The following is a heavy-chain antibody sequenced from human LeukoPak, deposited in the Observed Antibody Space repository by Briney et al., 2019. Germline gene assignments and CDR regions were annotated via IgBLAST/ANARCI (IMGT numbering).Heavy chain of an antibody. Sequence: KPSETLSLTCTVSGGSISSYYWSWIRQPPGKGLEWIGYIYYSGSTNYNPSLKSRVTISVDTSKNQFSLKLGSVTAADTAVYYCARDGGGFDYWGQGTLVTVSS. D-gene: IGHD3-10*01. V-gene: IGHV4-59*01. CDR2: IYYSGST. CDR1: GGSISSYY. J-gene: IGHJ4*02. CDR3: ARDGGGFDY.